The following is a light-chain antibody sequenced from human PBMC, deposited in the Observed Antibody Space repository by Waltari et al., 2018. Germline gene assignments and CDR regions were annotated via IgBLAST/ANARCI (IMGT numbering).Light chain of an antibody. J-gene: IGKJ4*01. CDR2: HAS. Sequence: EVVMTQSPATLSVSPGERATLSCRASQSIATDLAWNQHKPGQAPRLLIYHASTRATAIPTRFRGSGSGTDFTLTISGLQSEDSAVYYCQQYNRWPPLTFGGGTKVEI. CDR3: QQYNRWPPLT. CDR1: QSIATD. V-gene: IGKV3D-15*01.